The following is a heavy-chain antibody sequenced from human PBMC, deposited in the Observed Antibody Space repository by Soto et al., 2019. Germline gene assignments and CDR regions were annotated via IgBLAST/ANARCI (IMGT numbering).Heavy chain of an antibody. CDR2: IVPMNGSP. V-gene: IGHV1-69*13. J-gene: IGHJ4*02. CDR1: GGMFYSSA. Sequence: GASVKVSCKASGGMFYSSAINWVRQAPGQGLEWMGGIVPMNGSPKYAQEFLGRVTISADASATTAYMDLSGLKSEDTAVYYCSLAPNRTYQLHRYWCRGTHVTVSS. CDR3: SLAPNRTYQLHRY. D-gene: IGHD2-2*01.